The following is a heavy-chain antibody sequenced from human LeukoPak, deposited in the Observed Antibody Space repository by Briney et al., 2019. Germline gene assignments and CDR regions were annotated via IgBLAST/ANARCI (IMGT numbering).Heavy chain of an antibody. J-gene: IGHJ4*02. CDR3: ARYDCSSTSCYTMLNY. V-gene: IGHV1-18*01. CDR1: GYTFTSYG. Sequence: APVKVSCKASGYTFTSYGISWVRQAPGQGLEWMGWISAYNGNTNYAQKLQGRVTMTTDTSTSTAYMELRSLRSDDTAVYYCARYDCSSTSCYTMLNYWGQGTLVTVSS. CDR2: ISAYNGNT. D-gene: IGHD2-2*02.